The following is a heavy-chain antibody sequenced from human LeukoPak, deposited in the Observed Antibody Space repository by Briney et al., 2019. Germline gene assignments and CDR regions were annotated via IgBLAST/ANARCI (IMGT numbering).Heavy chain of an antibody. CDR1: GFTFSSYA. V-gene: IGHV3-30*14. CDR2: ISYDGNNK. D-gene: IGHD3-16*01. Sequence: GGSLRLSCAASGFTFSSYAMHWVRQAPGKGLEWVAVISYDGNNKYYADSVKGRFTISRDNSKNTLYLQMNSLRAEDTAVYYCARDRGAFDYWGQGTLVTVSS. CDR3: ARDRGAFDY. J-gene: IGHJ4*02.